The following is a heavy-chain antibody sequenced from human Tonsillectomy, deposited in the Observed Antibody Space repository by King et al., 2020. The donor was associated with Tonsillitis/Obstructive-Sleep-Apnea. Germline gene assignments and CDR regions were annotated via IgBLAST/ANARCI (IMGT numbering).Heavy chain of an antibody. Sequence: QLVQSGAEVKKPGASLKISCKGSGYNFTSYWIVWVRQMPGKGLEWMGIIYPADSDTRYSPSFQGQVTISADKSINTAYLQWSSLKASDTAIYYCARRGLRDYSNWFDPWGQGTLVTVSS. D-gene: IGHD4-11*01. CDR1: GYNFTSYW. J-gene: IGHJ5*02. CDR3: ARRGLRDYSNWFDP. CDR2: IYPADSDT. V-gene: IGHV5-51*01.